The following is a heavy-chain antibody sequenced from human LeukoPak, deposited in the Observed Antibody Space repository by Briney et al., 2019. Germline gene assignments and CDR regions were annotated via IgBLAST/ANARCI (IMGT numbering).Heavy chain of an antibody. D-gene: IGHD2/OR15-2a*01. CDR3: AKDIVFERVVLFDY. CDR1: GFTFSTYE. J-gene: IGHJ4*02. Sequence: GGSLRLSCAASGFTFSTYEMNWVRQAPGKGLEWVSAISGSGGSTYYADSVKGRFTISRDNSKNTLYLQMNSLRAEDTAVYYCAKDIVFERVVLFDYWGQGTLVTVSS. CDR2: ISGSGGST. V-gene: IGHV3-23*01.